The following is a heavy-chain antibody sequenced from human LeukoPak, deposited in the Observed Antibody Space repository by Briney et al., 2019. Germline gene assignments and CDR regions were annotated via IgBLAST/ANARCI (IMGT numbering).Heavy chain of an antibody. CDR2: IKQDGSEK. D-gene: IGHD2-15*01. CDR3: ASGYCSGGSCYPGPYWFDP. V-gene: IGHV3-7*01. J-gene: IGHJ5*02. Sequence: GGSLRLSCAASGFTFSSYWMNWVRQAPGKRLEWVANIKQDGSEKHYVDSVKGRFTISRDNAKNSLYLQMSSLRAEDTAVYYCASGYCSGGSCYPGPYWFDPWGQGTLVTVSS. CDR1: GFTFSSYW.